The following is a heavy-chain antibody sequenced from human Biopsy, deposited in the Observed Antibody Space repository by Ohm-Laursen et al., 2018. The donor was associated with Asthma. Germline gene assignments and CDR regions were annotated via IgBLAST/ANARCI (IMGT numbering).Heavy chain of an antibody. J-gene: IGHJ3*02. Sequence: LSLTCAASGFSFSNFAIHWVRQAPGKGLEWAGVISKDASTQDYADSVKGRFTMARDNSKNTLDLQMNSLREEDTAVYYCVRDGTDDAFDIWGQGTVVSVSS. CDR3: VRDGTDDAFDI. CDR1: GFSFSNFA. CDR2: ISKDASTQ. D-gene: IGHD1-1*01. V-gene: IGHV3-30*01.